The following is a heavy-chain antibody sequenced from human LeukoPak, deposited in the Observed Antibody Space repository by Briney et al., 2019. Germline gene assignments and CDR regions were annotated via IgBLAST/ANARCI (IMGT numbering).Heavy chain of an antibody. J-gene: IGHJ4*02. CDR1: GYTFTGYY. V-gene: IGHV7-4-1*02. CDR3: ARQTHCSSTSCFLY. Sequence: ASVKVSCKASGYTFTGYYMHWVRQAPGQGLEWMGWINTNTGNPTYAQGFTGRFVFSLDTSVSTAYLQISSLKAEDTAVYYCARQTHCSSTSCFLYWGQGTLVTVSS. CDR2: INTNTGNP. D-gene: IGHD2-2*01.